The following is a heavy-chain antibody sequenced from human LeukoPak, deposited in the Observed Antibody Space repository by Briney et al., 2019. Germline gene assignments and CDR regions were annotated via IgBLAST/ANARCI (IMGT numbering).Heavy chain of an antibody. CDR2: INAGNGNT. CDR3: ARGYYGSGYVDY. J-gene: IGHJ4*02. V-gene: IGHV1-3*01. D-gene: IGHD3-10*01. CDR1: GYTFTSYA. Sequence: GASVKVSFKASGYTFTSYAMHWVRQAPGQRLEWMGWINAGNGNTKYSQKFQGRVTITRDTSASTAYMELSSLRSEDTAVYYCARGYYGSGYVDYWGQGTLVTVSS.